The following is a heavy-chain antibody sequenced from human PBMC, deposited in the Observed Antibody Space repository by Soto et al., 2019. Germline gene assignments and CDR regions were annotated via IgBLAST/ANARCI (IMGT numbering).Heavy chain of an antibody. J-gene: IGHJ4*02. V-gene: IGHV4-34*01. CDR3: ARGPDTAMVRIGEDY. CDR1: GGSFSGYY. Sequence: KTSETLSLTCAVYGGSFSGYYWIWIRQPPGKGLEWIGEINHSGSTNYNPSLKSRVTISVDTSKNQFSLKLSSVTAADTAVYYCARGPDTAMVRIGEDYWGQGTLVTVSS. D-gene: IGHD5-18*01. CDR2: INHSGST.